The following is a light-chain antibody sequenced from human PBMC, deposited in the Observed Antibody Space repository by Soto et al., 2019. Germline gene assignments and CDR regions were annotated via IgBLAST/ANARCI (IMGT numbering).Light chain of an antibody. J-gene: IGKJ1*01. CDR3: QQYNTYSQT. CDR1: QSISSW. CDR2: DAS. V-gene: IGKV1-5*01. Sequence: DIPMTQSPSTLSASVGDRVTITCRASQSISSWLAWYQQKPGKAPKLLIYDASSLEGGVPSRFSGSGSGTDFTLTISSLQPDDFATYYCQQYNTYSQTFGQGTKVEIK.